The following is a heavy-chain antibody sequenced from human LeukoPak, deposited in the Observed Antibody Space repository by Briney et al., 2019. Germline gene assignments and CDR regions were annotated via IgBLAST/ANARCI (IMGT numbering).Heavy chain of an antibody. V-gene: IGHV3-48*01. CDR3: IVLAVTATLGFDY. Sequence: QSGGSLRLSCAASGFTFSSYSMNWVRQAPGKGLEWVSYISSSSSTIYYADSVKGRFTISRDNVKNSLYLQMNSLRAEDTAVYYCIVLAVTATLGFDYWGQGTLVTVSS. J-gene: IGHJ4*02. D-gene: IGHD6-19*01. CDR2: ISSSSSTI. CDR1: GFTFSSYS.